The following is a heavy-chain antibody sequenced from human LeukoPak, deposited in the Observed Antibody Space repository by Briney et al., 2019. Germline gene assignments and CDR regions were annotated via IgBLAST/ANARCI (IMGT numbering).Heavy chain of an antibody. CDR1: GGSISSYY. Sequence: SETLSLTCTGSGGSISSYYWSWIRQPAGKGLEWIGRIYTSGSTNYNPSLKSRVTMSVDTSKNQFSLKLSSVTAADTAVYYCARDVTPIGASLFDPWGQGTLVTVSS. CDR2: IYTSGST. CDR3: ARDVTPIGASLFDP. J-gene: IGHJ5*02. V-gene: IGHV4-4*07. D-gene: IGHD3-16*01.